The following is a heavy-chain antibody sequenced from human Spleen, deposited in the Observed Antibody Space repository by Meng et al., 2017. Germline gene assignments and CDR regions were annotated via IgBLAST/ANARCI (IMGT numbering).Heavy chain of an antibody. J-gene: IGHJ1*01. CDR2: IYYSGST. D-gene: IGHD3-22*01. CDR1: GGSISSSSYY. V-gene: IGHV4-39*07. Sequence: ESLKISCTVSGGSISSSSYYWGWIRQPPGKGLEWIGSIYYSGSTYYNPSLKSRVTISVDTSKNQFSLKLSSVTAADTAVYYCARDPREDSGYYFRGFQYWGQGTPVTVSS. CDR3: ARDPREDSGYYFRGFQY.